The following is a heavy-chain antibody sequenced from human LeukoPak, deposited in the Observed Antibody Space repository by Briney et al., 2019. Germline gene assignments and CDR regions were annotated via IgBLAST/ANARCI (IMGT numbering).Heavy chain of an antibody. J-gene: IGHJ4*02. CDR3: TGSRSQAY. D-gene: IGHD3-16*02. V-gene: IGHV3-74*01. Sequence: PEGSLRLSCAASGFPFSSYWMHWVRQAPGKGLVWLSRINSDGSDSIYADSVEGRFTTSRDNTKNTLYLQMNSLRAEDTAVYYCTGSRSQAYWGQGTLVTVSS. CDR2: INSDGSDS. CDR1: GFPFSSYW.